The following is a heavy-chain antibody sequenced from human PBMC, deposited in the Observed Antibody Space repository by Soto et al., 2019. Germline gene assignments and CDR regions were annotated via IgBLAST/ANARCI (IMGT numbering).Heavy chain of an antibody. CDR3: ARDQTYYYDSSGSSHLIDY. CDR1: GYTFTSYG. V-gene: IGHV1-18*01. D-gene: IGHD3-22*01. Sequence: ASVKVSCKAAGYTFTSYGISWVRQAPGQGLEWMGWISAYNGNTNYAQKLQGRVTMTTDTSTSTAHMELRSLRSDDTAVYYCARDQTYYYDSSGSSHLIDYWGQGTLVTVSS. J-gene: IGHJ4*02. CDR2: ISAYNGNT.